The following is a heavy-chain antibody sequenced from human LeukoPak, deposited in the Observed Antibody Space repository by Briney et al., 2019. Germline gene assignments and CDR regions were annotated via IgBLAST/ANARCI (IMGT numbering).Heavy chain of an antibody. D-gene: IGHD6-13*01. CDR1: GFTFSSYG. Sequence: GGSLRLSCAASGFTFSSYGMHWVRQAPGKGLEWVAVISYDGSNKYYADSVKGRFTISRDNSKNTLYLQMNSLRAEDTAVYYCAKVPTPIAAAGTFDYWGQGTLVTVSS. V-gene: IGHV3-30*18. CDR2: ISYDGSNK. CDR3: AKVPTPIAAAGTFDY. J-gene: IGHJ4*02.